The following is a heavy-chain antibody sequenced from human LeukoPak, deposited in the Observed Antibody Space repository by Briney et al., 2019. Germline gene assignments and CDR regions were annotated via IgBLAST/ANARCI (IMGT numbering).Heavy chain of an antibody. Sequence: SETLSLTSAVYGGSFSGYYWSWLRPPPGKGMEWIGEINHSGSTNYNPSLKSRVTISVDTSKNQFSLKLSSVTAADTAVYYCARFGELVFDYWGQGTLVTVSS. V-gene: IGHV4-34*01. CDR3: ARFGELVFDY. D-gene: IGHD3-10*01. CDR1: GGSFSGYY. CDR2: INHSGST. J-gene: IGHJ4*02.